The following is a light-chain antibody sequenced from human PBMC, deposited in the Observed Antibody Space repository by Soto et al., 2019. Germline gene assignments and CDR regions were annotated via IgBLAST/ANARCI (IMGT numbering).Light chain of an antibody. CDR2: AAS. V-gene: IGKV3-20*01. CDR3: QQYGGSPFT. J-gene: IGKJ3*01. CDR1: QSVTSY. Sequence: EIVLTQSPATLSLSPGERATVSCRASQSVTSYLAWYQHKPGQAPRLLIYAASTRATGVPDRFSGTGSGTDFALTISRLETDDSAVYYCQQYGGSPFTFGPGTKVDIK.